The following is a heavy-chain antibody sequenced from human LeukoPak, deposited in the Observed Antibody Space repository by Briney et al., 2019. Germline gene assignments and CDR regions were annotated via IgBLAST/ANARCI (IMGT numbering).Heavy chain of an antibody. V-gene: IGHV3-33*01. Sequence: PGGSLRLSCAASGFTFSSYGMHWVRQAPGKGLEWVAVIWYDGSNKYYADSVKGRFTISRDNSKNTLYLQMNSLRAEDTAVYYCARADSYYDFWSGTYNWFDPWGQGTLVTVSS. CDR3: ARADSYYDFWSGTYNWFDP. D-gene: IGHD3-3*01. CDR1: GFTFSSYG. CDR2: IWYDGSNK. J-gene: IGHJ5*02.